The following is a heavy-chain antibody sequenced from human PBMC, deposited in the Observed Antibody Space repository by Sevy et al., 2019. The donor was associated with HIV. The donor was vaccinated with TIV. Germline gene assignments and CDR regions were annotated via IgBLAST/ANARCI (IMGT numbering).Heavy chain of an antibody. J-gene: IGHJ4*02. V-gene: IGHV3-7*01. Sequence: GGSLRLSCVASGFSFNRYWMLWVRQAPGKGLEWVANINQDASVTYYADSVKGRFTISRDNARNLVSLQMNILRVEDTALYYCVRVIATPDSFWGQGTLVTVSS. CDR2: INQDASVT. CDR1: GFSFNRYW. D-gene: IGHD6-13*01. CDR3: VRVIATPDSF.